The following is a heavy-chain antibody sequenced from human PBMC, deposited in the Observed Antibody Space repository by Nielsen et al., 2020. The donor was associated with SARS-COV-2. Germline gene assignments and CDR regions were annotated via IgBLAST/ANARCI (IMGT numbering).Heavy chain of an antibody. J-gene: IGHJ6*03. CDR1: GYSFTSYW. CDR3: ARHTDCSSTSCYGPRYMDV. V-gene: IGHV5-10-1*01. D-gene: IGHD2-2*01. CDR2: IDPSDSYT. Sequence: GSLRLSCKGSGYSFTSYWISWVRQMPGKGLEWMGRIDPSDSYTNYSPSFQGHVTISADKSISTAYLQWSSLKASDTAMYYCARHTDCSSTSCYGPRYMDVWGKGTTVTVSS.